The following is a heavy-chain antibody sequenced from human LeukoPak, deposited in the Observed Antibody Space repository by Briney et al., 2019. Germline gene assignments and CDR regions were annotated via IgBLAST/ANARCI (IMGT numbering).Heavy chain of an antibody. V-gene: IGHV1-2*02. J-gene: IGHJ1*01. Sequence: VASVKVSCKASGYTFTGYYMHWVRQAPGQGLEWMGWINPNSGGTNYAQKFQGRVTMTRDTSTSTVYMELSSLRSEDTAVYYCARAGSMKRPPSPFQHWGQGTLVTVSS. CDR2: INPNSGGT. D-gene: IGHD3-10*01. CDR3: ARAGSMKRPPSPFQH. CDR1: GYTFTGYY.